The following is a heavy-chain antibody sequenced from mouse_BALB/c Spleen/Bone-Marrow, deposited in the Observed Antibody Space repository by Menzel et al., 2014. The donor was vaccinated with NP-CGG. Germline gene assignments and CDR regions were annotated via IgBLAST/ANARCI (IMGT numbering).Heavy chain of an antibody. V-gene: IGHV1-4*01. CDR1: GYTFTSYA. CDR2: ITPGSGYA. Sequence: QVQLQQPEAELARPGASVTMSCKASGYTFTSYAMHWVKQRPGQGLEWIGYITPGSGYANYNQTFKDKATLTEDKSSSTAYIQLSSLTSEDSAVYYCARSAYYRSLLSYWGQGTLVTVSA. D-gene: IGHD2-14*01. CDR3: ARSAYYRSLLSY. J-gene: IGHJ3*01.